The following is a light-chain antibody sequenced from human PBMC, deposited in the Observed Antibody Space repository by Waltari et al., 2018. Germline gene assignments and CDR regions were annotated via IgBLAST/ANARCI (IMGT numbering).Light chain of an antibody. V-gene: IGLV2-14*04. CDR3: SSYTSSSTWV. J-gene: IGLJ3*02. Sequence: WYPQPPGKAPKLMIYDVRKRPSGVSNRFSGSKSGNTASLTISGLQAEDEADYYCSSYTSSSTWVFGGGTKLTVL. CDR2: DVR.